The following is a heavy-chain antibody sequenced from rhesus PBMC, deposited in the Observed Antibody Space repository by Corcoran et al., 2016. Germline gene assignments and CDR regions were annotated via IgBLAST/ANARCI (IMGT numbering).Heavy chain of an antibody. CDR3: ARGRGSSYVDY. D-gene: IGHD4-29*01. J-gene: IGHJ4*01. Sequence: QVQLQESGPGLVKPSETLSLTCAVSGGTISSGYYSWSWFRQPPGKGLEWIGYITYSGSTSYNPSLKSRVTISRDTSKNQCSLKRSSVTAADTAVDYCARGRGSSYVDYWGQGVLVTVSS. CDR1: GGTISSGYYS. CDR2: ITYSGST. V-gene: IGHV4-122*02.